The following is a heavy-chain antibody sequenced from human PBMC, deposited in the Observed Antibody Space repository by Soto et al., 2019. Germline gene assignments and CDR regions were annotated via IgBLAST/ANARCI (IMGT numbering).Heavy chain of an antibody. CDR1: GFNFSSYG. CDR2: ISEDGSEK. J-gene: IGHJ6*02. Sequence: GGPMRLSCAASGFNFSSYGMHWFRQAPGKGLEWVAVISEDGSEKYYADSVKGRVTISRDNSKNTLYLQMNSLRAEDTAVYYCAKDSYYYGSGSYRPTNYYYYYGMDVWGQGTTVTVSS. D-gene: IGHD3-10*01. V-gene: IGHV3-30*18. CDR3: AKDSYYYGSGSYRPTNYYYYYGMDV.